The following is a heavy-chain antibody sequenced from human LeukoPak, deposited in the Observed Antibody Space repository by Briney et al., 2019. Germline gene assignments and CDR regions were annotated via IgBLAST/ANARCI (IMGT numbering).Heavy chain of an antibody. CDR2: ITWNRDNI. J-gene: IGHJ4*02. CDR3: AREPPRRGETRDGYR. D-gene: IGHD5-24*01. V-gene: IGHV3-9*01. Sequence: GGSLRLSCAASGFTFDDYAMHWVRQAPGKGLEWVSGITWNRDNIGYGGSVKGRFTISRDNAKNSLYLQMNSLRVEDTAVYYCAREPPRRGETRDGYRWGQGTLVTVSS. CDR1: GFTFDDYA.